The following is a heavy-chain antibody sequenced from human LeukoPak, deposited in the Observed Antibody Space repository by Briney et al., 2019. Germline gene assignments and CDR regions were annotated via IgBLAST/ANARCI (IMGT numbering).Heavy chain of an antibody. J-gene: IGHJ6*03. Sequence: SETLSLTCTVSGGSISSYYCSWIRQLAGKGLEWIGRIYTSGSTNYNPSLKSRVTMSVDTSKNQFSLKLSSVTAADTAVYYCAREGGTGSGSYSPQYYYYYYYMDVWGKGTTVTISS. CDR3: AREGGTGSGSYSPQYYYYYYYMDV. CDR2: IYTSGST. CDR1: GGSISSYY. D-gene: IGHD3-10*01. V-gene: IGHV4-4*07.